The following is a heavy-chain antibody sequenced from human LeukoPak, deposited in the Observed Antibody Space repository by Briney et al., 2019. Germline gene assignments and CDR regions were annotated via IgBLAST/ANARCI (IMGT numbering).Heavy chain of an antibody. V-gene: IGHV3-30*04. Sequence: GGSLRPSCTASGFTFSIYSMHWVRQAPDKGLEWVAVTSYDGSNKYYADSVKGRFTISRDNSKNTLYLQMNSLRAEDTAVYYCAKEGPAAMYYFDNWGQGTLVTVSS. D-gene: IGHD2-2*01. CDR3: AKEGPAAMYYFDN. J-gene: IGHJ4*02. CDR1: GFTFSIYS. CDR2: TSYDGSNK.